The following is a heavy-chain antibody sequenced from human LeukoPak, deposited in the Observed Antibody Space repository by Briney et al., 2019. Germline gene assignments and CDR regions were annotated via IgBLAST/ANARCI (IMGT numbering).Heavy chain of an antibody. D-gene: IGHD5-24*01. CDR2: INPNSGGT. CDR3: ARKMATASYYYYGIDV. J-gene: IGHJ6*02. V-gene: IGHV1-2*06. Sequence: ASVKVSCKASGYTFTSYYMHWVRQAPGQGLEWMGRINPNSGGTNYAQKFQGRVTMTRDTSISTAYMELSRLRSDDTAVYYCARKMATASYYYYGIDVWGQGTTVTVSS. CDR1: GYTFTSYY.